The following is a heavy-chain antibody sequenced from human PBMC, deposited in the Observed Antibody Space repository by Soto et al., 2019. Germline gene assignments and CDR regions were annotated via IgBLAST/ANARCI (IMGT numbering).Heavy chain of an antibody. Sequence: QVQLVQSGAEVKKPGSSVKVSCKASGGTFSSYAISWVRQAPGQGLEWMGGIIPIFGTANYAQKFQGRVTITADESTSTAYMELSSLRYEDTAVYYCARRYYYDSSGYREPPTQTYYFDYWGQGTLVTVSS. CDR3: ARRYYYDSSGYREPPTQTYYFDY. D-gene: IGHD3-22*01. J-gene: IGHJ4*02. CDR1: GGTFSSYA. CDR2: IIPIFGTA. V-gene: IGHV1-69*12.